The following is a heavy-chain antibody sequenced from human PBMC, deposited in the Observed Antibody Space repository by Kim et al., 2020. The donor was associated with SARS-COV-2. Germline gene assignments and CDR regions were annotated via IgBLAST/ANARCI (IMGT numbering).Heavy chain of an antibody. V-gene: IGHV5-51*01. CDR3: ARQFSYVSSHYYYGMDV. J-gene: IGHJ6*02. D-gene: IGHD3-16*01. CDR1: GYSFTSYW. CDR2: IYPGDSAT. Sequence: GESLKISCKGSGYSFTSYWIGWVRQMPGKGLEWMGIIYPGDSATRYSPSFQGQVTISADKSISTAYLQWSSLKASDTAMYYCARQFSYVSSHYYYGMDVWGQGTTVTVSS.